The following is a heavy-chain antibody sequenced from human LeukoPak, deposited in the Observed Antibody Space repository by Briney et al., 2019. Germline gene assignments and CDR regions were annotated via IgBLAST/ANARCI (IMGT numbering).Heavy chain of an antibody. Sequence: ASVKVSCKASGYTFTNYGITWVRQAPGQGLEWMGWINPDSGGTNYAQKFQGRVTMTRDTSISTAYMELSRLRSDDTAVYYCARKISVNCGGECYYEYLHYWGQGTLVTVSS. D-gene: IGHD2-21*01. CDR2: INPDSGGT. V-gene: IGHV1-2*02. CDR1: GYTFTNYG. J-gene: IGHJ1*01. CDR3: ARKISVNCGGECYYEYLHY.